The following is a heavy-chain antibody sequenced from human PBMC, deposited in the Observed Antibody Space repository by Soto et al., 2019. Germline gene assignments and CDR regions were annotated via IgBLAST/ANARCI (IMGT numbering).Heavy chain of an antibody. CDR2: IYYSGST. J-gene: IGHJ4*02. Sequence: QVQLQESGPGLVKPSQTLSLTCTVSGGSISSGDYHWSWIRQHPGKGLEWIGYIYYSGSTYYNPSLKSRVTISVDTSKNQFSLKLSSVTAADTAVYYCARALGYSSSWYYFDYWGQGTLVTVSS. D-gene: IGHD6-13*01. CDR1: GGSISSGDYH. V-gene: IGHV4-31*03. CDR3: ARALGYSSSWYYFDY.